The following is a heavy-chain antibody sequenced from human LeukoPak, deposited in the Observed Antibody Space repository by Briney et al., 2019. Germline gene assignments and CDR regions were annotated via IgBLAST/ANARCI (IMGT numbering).Heavy chain of an antibody. CDR2: IDHIEREK. CDR3: AREFGYRGYIDY. CDR1: GFTFSSYW. D-gene: IGHD5-12*01. J-gene: IGHJ4*03. Sequence: GGSLRLSCAASGFTFSSYWMSWVRQAPGKGLDWVANIDHIEREKYYVDSVKGRFTISRDNAKNSLYLQINGLRADDTGVYYCAREFGYRGYIDYWGLGTLVTVSS. V-gene: IGHV3-7*03.